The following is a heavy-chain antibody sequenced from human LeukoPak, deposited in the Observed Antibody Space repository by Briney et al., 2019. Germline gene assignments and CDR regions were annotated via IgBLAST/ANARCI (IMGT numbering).Heavy chain of an antibody. J-gene: IGHJ4*02. D-gene: IGHD3-10*01. V-gene: IGHV4-39*01. CDR1: GGSISSSSYY. CDR2: IYYSGST. Sequence: PSETLSLTCTVSGGSISSSSYYWGWIRQPPGKGLEWIGSIYYSGSTYYNPSLKSRITISVDTSKNQFSLKLSSVTAADTAVYYCARHYGAGSYLGFDFRGQGTLVTVSS. CDR3: ARHYGAGSYLGFDF.